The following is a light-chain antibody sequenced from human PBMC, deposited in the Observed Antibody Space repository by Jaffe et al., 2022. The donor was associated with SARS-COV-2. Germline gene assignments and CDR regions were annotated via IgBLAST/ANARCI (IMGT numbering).Light chain of an antibody. CDR1: SSNIGAGYD. Sequence: QSVLTQPPSVSGAPGQRVTISCTGSSSNIGAGYDVHWYQQLPGTAPKLLIYDNNNRPSGVPDRFSGSKSGTSASLAITGLQAEDEADYYCQSYDSSLSGPYVFGTGTKVTVL. V-gene: IGLV1-40*01. J-gene: IGLJ1*01. CDR2: DNN. CDR3: QSYDSSLSGPYV.